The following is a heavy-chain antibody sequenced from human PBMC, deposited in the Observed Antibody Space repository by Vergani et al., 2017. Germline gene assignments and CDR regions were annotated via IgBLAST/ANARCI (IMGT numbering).Heavy chain of an antibody. CDR2: INHSGST. CDR3: ARVRRQKLIYYYYYMDV. D-gene: IGHD6-13*01. Sequence: QVQLQQWGAGLLKPSETLSLTCAVYGGSFSGYYWSWIRQPPGKGLELIGEINHSGSTNYNPSLKSRVTISVDTSKNQFSLKLSSVTAADTAVYYCARVRRQKLIYYYYYMDVWGKGTTVTVSS. J-gene: IGHJ6*03. V-gene: IGHV4-34*01. CDR1: GGSFSGYY.